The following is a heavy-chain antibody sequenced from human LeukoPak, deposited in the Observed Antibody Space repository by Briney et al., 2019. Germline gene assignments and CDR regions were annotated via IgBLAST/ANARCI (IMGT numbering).Heavy chain of an antibody. CDR3: ARGQWPPPEDY. CDR1: GYTFTIYY. V-gene: IGHV1-46*01. Sequence: ASVNVSCKASGYTFTIYYMHWVRQAPGQGLEWMGIINPSGGSTSYAQKFQGRVTMTRDTSTSTVYMELSSLRSEDTAVYYCARGQWPPPEDYWGQGTLVTVSS. D-gene: IGHD6-19*01. J-gene: IGHJ4*02. CDR2: INPSGGST.